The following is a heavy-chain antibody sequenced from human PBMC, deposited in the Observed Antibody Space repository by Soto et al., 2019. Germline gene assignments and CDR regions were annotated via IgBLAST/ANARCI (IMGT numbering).Heavy chain of an antibody. V-gene: IGHV5-51*01. CDR1: GYTFTNYS. J-gene: IGHJ3*02. CDR3: AAGYTTGLDAFDI. CDR2: IYPGDADT. Sequence: GESLKISCKASGYTFTNYSIGWVRQMPGKGLECMGIIYPGDADTRYSPSFQGQVTISADKSISTAFLHWTSLKASDTAMYYCAAGYTTGLDAFDIWGQGTMVTVSS. D-gene: IGHD1-1*01.